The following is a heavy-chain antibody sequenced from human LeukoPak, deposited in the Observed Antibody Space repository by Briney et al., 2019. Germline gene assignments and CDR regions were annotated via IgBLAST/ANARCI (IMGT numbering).Heavy chain of an antibody. CDR3: ARGGPSRGTGFYYFDY. J-gene: IGHJ4*02. D-gene: IGHD6-19*01. CDR2: IIPNSGGT. Sequence: ASVKVSCKASGYTFTNYYIHWVRQAPGQGLEWMGWIIPNSGGTNYAQKFQGRVTMTRDTSISIVYMELSRLRSDDTAVYYCARGGPSRGTGFYYFDYWGQGTLVTASS. CDR1: GYTFTNYY. V-gene: IGHV1-2*02.